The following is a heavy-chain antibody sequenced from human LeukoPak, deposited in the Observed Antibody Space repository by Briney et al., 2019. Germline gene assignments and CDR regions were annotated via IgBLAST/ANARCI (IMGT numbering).Heavy chain of an antibody. V-gene: IGHV3-48*03. J-gene: IGHJ4*02. D-gene: IGHD4-17*01. CDR2: ITSSGNTI. Sequence: GGSLRLSCAASGFTFSSYEMNWVRQAPGKGLEWVSYITSSGNTIYYADSVKGRFTISRDNAKNSLYLQMNSLRAEDTAVYYCASLTTMTTTGGPFVYWGQGTLVTVSS. CDR3: ASLTTMTTTGGPFVY. CDR1: GFTFSSYE.